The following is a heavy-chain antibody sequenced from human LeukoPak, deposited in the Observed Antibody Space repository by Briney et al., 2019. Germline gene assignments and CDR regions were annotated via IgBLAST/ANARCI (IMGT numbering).Heavy chain of an antibody. J-gene: IGHJ4*02. Sequence: GASVKVSCKASGYTFTDYYLHWLRQAPGQGLEWMGWMHPNSGGTNYAQNFQGRVTMTRDTSITTVYMELSRLTSDDTAVYYCASLAHFDGSTYYPDFWGQGTLVTVSS. V-gene: IGHV1-2*02. CDR2: MHPNSGGT. D-gene: IGHD3-22*01. CDR1: GYTFTDYY. CDR3: ASLAHFDGSTYYPDF.